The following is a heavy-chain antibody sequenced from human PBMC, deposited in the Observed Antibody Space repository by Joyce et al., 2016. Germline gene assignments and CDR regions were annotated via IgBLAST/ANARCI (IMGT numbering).Heavy chain of an antibody. J-gene: IGHJ6*02. V-gene: IGHV3-21*02. CDR3: ARGGIVYDYSMDL. Sequence: EVQLVESGGGLVKPGGSLRISCAASGFTFSTSGMSWFRRAPGKGVEWVSAISSVSTYIFYADSVKGRFTVARDNAKNSLYLQMNSLRAEDTAVFFCARGGIVYDYSMDLWGQGTTVTVSS. D-gene: IGHD3-22*01. CDR1: GFTFSTSG. CDR2: ISSVSTYI.